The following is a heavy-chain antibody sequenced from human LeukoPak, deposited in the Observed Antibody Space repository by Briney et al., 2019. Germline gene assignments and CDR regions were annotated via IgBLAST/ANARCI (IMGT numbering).Heavy chain of an antibody. V-gene: IGHV4-59*01. D-gene: IGHD2-2*01. CDR2: IYYSGST. CDR1: GGSISSYY. Sequence: SETLSLTCTVSGGSISSYYWSWIRQPPGKGLEWIGYIYYSGSTNYNPSLKSRVTISVDTSKNQFSLKLSSVTAADTAVYNCARASFGEYQLLREGYFDLWGRGTLVTVSS. J-gene: IGHJ2*01. CDR3: ARASFGEYQLLREGYFDL.